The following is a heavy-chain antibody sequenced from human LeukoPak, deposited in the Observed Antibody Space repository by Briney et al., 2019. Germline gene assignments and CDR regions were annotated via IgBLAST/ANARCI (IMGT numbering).Heavy chain of an antibody. Sequence: SETLSLTCTVSGGSISSYYWSWIRQPPGKGLEWIGYIYSSGSTTYNPSLKSRVTMSVDTSENRISLKVRSVTAADSALYYCARAHTSSWYMDYWGQGTPVTVSS. CDR2: IYSSGST. V-gene: IGHV4-59*01. CDR3: ARAHTSSWYMDY. J-gene: IGHJ4*02. D-gene: IGHD6-13*01. CDR1: GGSISSYY.